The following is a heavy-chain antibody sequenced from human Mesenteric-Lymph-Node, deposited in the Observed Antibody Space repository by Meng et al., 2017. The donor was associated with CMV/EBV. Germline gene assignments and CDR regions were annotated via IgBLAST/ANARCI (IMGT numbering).Heavy chain of an antibody. J-gene: IGHJ3*02. D-gene: IGHD3-3*01. CDR3: AREGPAYYDFWSGYYPDAFDI. CDR2: IYSAGTGT. CDR1: GFTFSSYA. V-gene: IGHV3-NL1*01. Sequence: GGSLRLSCAASGFTFSSYAMHWVRQAPGKGLEWVSGIYSAGTGTYYADSVKGRFTISRDNSKNTLYLQMNSLRAEDTAVHYCAREGPAYYDFWSGYYPDAFDIWGQGTMVTVPS.